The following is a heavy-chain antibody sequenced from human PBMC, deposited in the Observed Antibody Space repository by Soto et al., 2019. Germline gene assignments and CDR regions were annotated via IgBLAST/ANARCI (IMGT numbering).Heavy chain of an antibody. Sequence: EVQLVESGGGLVQPGGSLRLSCAASGFTFSSYSMNWVRQAPGKGLEWVSYISSSSSTIYYAYSVKGRFTISRDNAKNSLYRQMNSLRDEDTAVYYCAREPYDFLGNWFVPWGQGTLVTVSS. V-gene: IGHV3-48*02. D-gene: IGHD3-3*01. CDR3: AREPYDFLGNWFVP. CDR2: ISSSSSTI. CDR1: GFTFSSYS. J-gene: IGHJ5*02.